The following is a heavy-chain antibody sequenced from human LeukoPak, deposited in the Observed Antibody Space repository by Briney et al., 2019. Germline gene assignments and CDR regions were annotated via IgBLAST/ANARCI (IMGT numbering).Heavy chain of an antibody. CDR1: GFTFSSYW. CDR3: AKAPVTSCRGAFCYPFDY. Sequence: GGSLRLSCAASGFTFSSYWMHCVRQAPGKVLEWVSAMSSSDDGRYYAAPVRGRFTISRDTSRSTLYLQMNSLRAEDAAVYYCAKAPVTSCRGAFCYPFDYWGQGTLVTVSS. CDR2: MSSSDDGR. D-gene: IGHD2-15*01. V-gene: IGHV3-23*01. J-gene: IGHJ4*02.